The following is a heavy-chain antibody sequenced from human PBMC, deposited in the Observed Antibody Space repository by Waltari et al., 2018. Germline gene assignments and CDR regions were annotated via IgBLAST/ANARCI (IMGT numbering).Heavy chain of an antibody. CDR3: ARAYCSSTSCYGSWGY. Sequence: QVQLVQSGAEVKKPGSSVKVSCKASGGTFRSYAIRWVRQDPGQGLEWMGGIIPIFGTANYAQKFQGRVTITADESTSTAYMELSSLRSEDTAVYYCARAYCSSTSCYGSWGYWGQGTLVTVSS. V-gene: IGHV1-69*13. CDR1: GGTFRSYA. D-gene: IGHD2-2*01. CDR2: IIPIFGTA. J-gene: IGHJ4*02.